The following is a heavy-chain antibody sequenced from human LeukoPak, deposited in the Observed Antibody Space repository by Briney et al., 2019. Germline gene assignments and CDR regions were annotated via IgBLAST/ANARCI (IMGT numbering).Heavy chain of an antibody. Sequence: PGGSLRLACAAPGFTFDDYTIDSVRQTPGKGLEWVYLFSWEGGSTYYADSVKGRFTISRDNSKNTLYLQMNSLRAEDTAVYYCAKDGGVRGPDYYYYTDVWGKGTTVTISS. J-gene: IGHJ6*03. V-gene: IGHV3-43*01. CDR1: GFTFDDYT. CDR2: FSWEGGST. CDR3: AKDGGVRGPDYYYYTDV. D-gene: IGHD3-10*01.